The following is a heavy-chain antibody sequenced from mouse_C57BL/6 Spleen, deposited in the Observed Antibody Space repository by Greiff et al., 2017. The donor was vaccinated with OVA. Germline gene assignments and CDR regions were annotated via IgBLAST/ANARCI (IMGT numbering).Heavy chain of an antibody. CDR1: GFTFSDYY. Sequence: EVQRVESEGGLVQPGSSMKLSCTASGFTFSDYYMAWVRQVPEKGLEWVANINYDGSSTYYLDSLKSRFIISRDNAKNILYLQMSSLKSEDTATYYCARDGYDYDGAMDYWGQGTSVTVSS. D-gene: IGHD2-4*01. J-gene: IGHJ4*01. V-gene: IGHV5-16*01. CDR2: INYDGSST. CDR3: ARDGYDYDGAMDY.